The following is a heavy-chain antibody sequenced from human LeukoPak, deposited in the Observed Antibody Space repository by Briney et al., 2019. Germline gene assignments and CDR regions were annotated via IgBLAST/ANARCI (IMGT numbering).Heavy chain of an antibody. J-gene: IGHJ4*02. D-gene: IGHD6-13*01. V-gene: IGHV3-15*01. CDR3: STDPYSSKWYYFDY. CDR2: IKSKTDGGTL. Sequence: GGSLILSCAASGFTFSNAWMSWVRQAPGKGLEWVGRIKSKTDGGTLDYAAPVKGRFTISRDDSKNTLYLQMNSLKTEDTAVYYCSTDPYSSKWYYFDYWGQGTLVTVSS. CDR1: GFTFSNAW.